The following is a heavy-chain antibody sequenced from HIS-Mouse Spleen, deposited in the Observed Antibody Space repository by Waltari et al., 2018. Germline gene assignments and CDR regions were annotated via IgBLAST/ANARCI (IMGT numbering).Heavy chain of an antibody. D-gene: IGHD1-26*01. Sequence: EVQLVESGGGLVQPGGSLRLSCAASGFTFSSYSMNWVRQAPGKGLEWVSYISSSSSTIYYAESVKGRFTISRDNAKNSLYLQMNSLRAEDTAVYYCARGPYIVGATTGIDYWGQGTLVTVSS. CDR3: ARGPYIVGATTGIDY. J-gene: IGHJ4*02. V-gene: IGHV3-48*01. CDR1: GFTFSSYS. CDR2: ISSSSSTI.